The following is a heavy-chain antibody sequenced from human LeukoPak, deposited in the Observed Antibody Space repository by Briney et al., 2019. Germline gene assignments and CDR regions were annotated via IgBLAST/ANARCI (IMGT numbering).Heavy chain of an antibody. CDR1: GGSISSYY. J-gene: IGHJ4*02. V-gene: IGHV4-59*08. CDR3: ARSMGVGATLDY. D-gene: IGHD1-26*01. Sequence: SETLFLTCTVSGGSISSYYWSWIRQPPGKGLEWIGYIYYSGSTNYNPSLKSRVTISVDTSKNQFSLKLSSVTAADTAVYYCARSMGVGATLDYWGQGTLVTVSS. CDR2: IYYSGST.